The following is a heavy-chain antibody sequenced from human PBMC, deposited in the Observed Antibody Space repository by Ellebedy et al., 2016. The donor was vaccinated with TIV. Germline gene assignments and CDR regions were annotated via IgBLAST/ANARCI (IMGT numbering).Heavy chain of an antibody. D-gene: IGHD6-13*01. CDR2: FHYTGGT. CDR3: ARSGYSSSWYGSPDGGKFDF. V-gene: IGHV4-59*01. Sequence: MPSETLSLTCTVSGGSITSYLWSWIRLPPGKGLEWIGSFHYTGGTNYNPSLKSRVTISKDTSKNQLSLRLSSVTAADTAVYYCARSGYSSSWYGSPDGGKFDFWGQGTLVTVSS. CDR1: GGSITSYL. J-gene: IGHJ4*02.